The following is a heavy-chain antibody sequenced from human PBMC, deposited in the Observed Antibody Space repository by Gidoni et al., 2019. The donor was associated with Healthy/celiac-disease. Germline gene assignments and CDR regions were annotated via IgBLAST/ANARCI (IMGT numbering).Heavy chain of an antibody. CDR3: AKVLLTYYDTLPWPDLYYFDY. CDR2: ISGSGGST. D-gene: IGHD3-9*01. Sequence: EVQLLESGGGLVQPGGSLRLSCSASGFTFSSYAMIWVRQAPGKGLEWVSAISGSGGSTYYADSVKGRFTISRDNSKNTLYLQMNSLRAEDTAVYYCAKVLLTYYDTLPWPDLYYFDYWGQGTLVTVSS. V-gene: IGHV3-23*01. CDR1: GFTFSSYA. J-gene: IGHJ4*02.